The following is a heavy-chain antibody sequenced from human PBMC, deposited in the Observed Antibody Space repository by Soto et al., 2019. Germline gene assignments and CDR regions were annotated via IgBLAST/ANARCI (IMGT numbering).Heavy chain of an antibody. Sequence: PSETLPLTCTVSGGSISSSSYYWGWIRQPPGKGQEWIGSIYYTGNTYYNPSLRSRVSISIGTSNNEFFLDLTSVTAADTAVYYCARGLFSGTSYSGGWYFFDYWGQGTLVTVSS. CDR1: GGSISSSSYY. D-gene: IGHD2-15*01. V-gene: IGHV4-39*07. CDR2: IYYTGNT. J-gene: IGHJ4*02. CDR3: ARGLFSGTSYSGGWYFFDY.